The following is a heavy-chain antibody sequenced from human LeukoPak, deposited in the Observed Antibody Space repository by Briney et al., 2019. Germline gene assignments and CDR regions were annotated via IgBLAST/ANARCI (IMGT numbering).Heavy chain of an antibody. Sequence: QPGRSLRLSCAASGFTFNNYGMHWIRQAPGKGLEWVAVISSDGTQKYYADSVKGRVTISRDDFKKTVYLQMNSLRAEDSAVYYCAVIITRHYWGQGTLVTVSS. CDR1: GFTFNNYG. J-gene: IGHJ4*02. CDR2: ISSDGTQK. CDR3: AVIITRHY. D-gene: IGHD3-22*01. V-gene: IGHV3-30*03.